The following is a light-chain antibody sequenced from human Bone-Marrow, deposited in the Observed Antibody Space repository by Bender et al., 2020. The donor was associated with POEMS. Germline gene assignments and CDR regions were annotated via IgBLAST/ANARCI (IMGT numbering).Light chain of an antibody. Sequence: QSALTQPPSASGSLGQTITISCTGTSSDIGGYNYVSWYQQYSGKAPRLIIYDVTKRPSGVSNRFSGSKYGNTASLTISGLQAEDEADYHCCSYAGSSTLVFGGGTKLTVL. CDR1: SSDIGGYNY. V-gene: IGLV2-23*02. J-gene: IGLJ3*02. CDR3: CSYAGSSTLV. CDR2: DVT.